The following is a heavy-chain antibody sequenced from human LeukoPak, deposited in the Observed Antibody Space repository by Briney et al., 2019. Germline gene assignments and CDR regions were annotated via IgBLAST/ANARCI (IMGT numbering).Heavy chain of an antibody. CDR1: GGSISSSSYY. J-gene: IGHJ4*02. D-gene: IGHD3-9*01. CDR3: ARHPATGRHTYVDY. V-gene: IGHV4-39*01. Sequence: SETLSLTCTVSGGSISSSSYYWGWIRQPPGKGLEWIGSIYYSGSTYYNPSLKSRVTISVDTSKNQFSLKLSSVTAADTAVYYCARHPATGRHTYVDYWGQGTLVTVSS. CDR2: IYYSGST.